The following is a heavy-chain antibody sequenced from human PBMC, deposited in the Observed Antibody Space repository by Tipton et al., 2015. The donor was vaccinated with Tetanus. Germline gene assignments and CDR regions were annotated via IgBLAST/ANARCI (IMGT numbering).Heavy chain of an antibody. CDR3: ARHTTLIVVVLNDALDI. CDR2: INHSGST. Sequence: TLSLTCTVSGGSISSSSYYWGWIRQPPGKGLEWIGEINHSGSTNYNPSLKSRVTISVDTSKNQFSLKLSSVTAADTAVYYCARHTTLIVVVLNDALDIWGQGTMVTVSS. J-gene: IGHJ3*02. D-gene: IGHD3-22*01. V-gene: IGHV4-39*01. CDR1: GGSISSSSYY.